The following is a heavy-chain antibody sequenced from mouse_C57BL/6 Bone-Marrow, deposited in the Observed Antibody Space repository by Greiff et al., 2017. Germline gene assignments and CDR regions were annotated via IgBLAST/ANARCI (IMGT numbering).Heavy chain of an antibody. CDR3: VRHVWYDYELFAY. Sequence: EVKLMESGGGLVQPKGSLKLSCAASGFSFNTYAMNWVRQAPGKGLEWVARIRSKGNNYATYYAVSVKDRFTISRAYSDSLLYLQMNNLKSEDTSMYDCVRHVWYDYELFAYWGQGTLVTVSA. CDR2: IRSKGNNYAT. J-gene: IGHJ3*01. V-gene: IGHV10-1*01. CDR1: GFSFNTYA. D-gene: IGHD2-4*01.